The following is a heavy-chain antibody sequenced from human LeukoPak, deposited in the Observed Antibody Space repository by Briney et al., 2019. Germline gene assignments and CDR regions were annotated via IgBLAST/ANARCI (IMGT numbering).Heavy chain of an antibody. V-gene: IGHV1-46*01. CDR2: INPSGGST. CDR3: ARDRNGQQLLYFDY. J-gene: IGHJ4*02. Sequence: ASVKVSCKASGYTFTSYYMHWVRQAPGQGLEWMGIINPSGGSTSYAQKFQGRVTMTGDTSTSTVYMELSSLKSEDPAVYYCARDRNGQQLLYFDYWGQGTLVTVSS. D-gene: IGHD6-13*01. CDR1: GYTFTSYY.